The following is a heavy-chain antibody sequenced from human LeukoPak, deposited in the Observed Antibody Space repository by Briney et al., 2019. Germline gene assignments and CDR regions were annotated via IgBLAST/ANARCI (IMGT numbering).Heavy chain of an antibody. J-gene: IGHJ4*02. D-gene: IGHD2-15*01. CDR1: GYTFTNYG. Sequence: VASVKVSCKASGYTFTNYGISWVRQAPGQGLEWMGWISAYNGNTNYAQKLQGRVTMTTDTSTSTAYMELRSLRSDDTAVYYCARGGYCSGGSCFGYFDYWGQGTLVTVSS. V-gene: IGHV1-18*01. CDR2: ISAYNGNT. CDR3: ARGGYCSGGSCFGYFDY.